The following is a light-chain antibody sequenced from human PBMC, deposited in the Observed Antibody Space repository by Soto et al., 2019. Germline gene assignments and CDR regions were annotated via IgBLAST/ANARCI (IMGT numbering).Light chain of an antibody. V-gene: IGKV1-6*01. J-gene: IGKJ4*01. Sequence: AIQMTQSPSSLSAAVGDRVTITCRASQGIRNALGWYQQKPGKAPKLLIYAASSLQSGVPSRFSGSGSGTDFTLTISSLQPEDFATYYCLQDYNYPLTFGGGTKVDI. CDR3: LQDYNYPLT. CDR2: AAS. CDR1: QGIRNA.